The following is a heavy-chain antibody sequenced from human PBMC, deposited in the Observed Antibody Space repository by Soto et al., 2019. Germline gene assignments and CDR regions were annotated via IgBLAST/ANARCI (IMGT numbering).Heavy chain of an antibody. CDR1: GGSITSGNYF. Sequence: QVQLQESGPGLVKPSQTLSLTCTVSGGSITSGNYFWSWIRQPPGKGLEWVGYIYYSGSTYYNPSLKSRVPISIDTSQNEFSLRLSSVTATDTAVYYCVRDYILTGKGGMDVWGQGTTVTVSS. J-gene: IGHJ6*02. V-gene: IGHV4-30-4*01. D-gene: IGHD3-9*01. CDR2: IYYSGST. CDR3: VRDYILTGKGGMDV.